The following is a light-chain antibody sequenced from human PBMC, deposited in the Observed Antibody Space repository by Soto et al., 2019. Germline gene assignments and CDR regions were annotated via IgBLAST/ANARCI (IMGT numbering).Light chain of an antibody. J-gene: IGLJ3*02. CDR1: SSNIGAGYD. Sequence: QSVLTQPPSVSGAPGQRVTISCTGSSSNIGAGYDVHWYQQLPGTAPKLLIYSYNQRPSGVPDRFSASKSGTSASLAISGLQSEDEADYYCAAWDDSLNGLVFGGGTKRTV. V-gene: IGLV1-44*01. CDR3: AAWDDSLNGLV. CDR2: SYN.